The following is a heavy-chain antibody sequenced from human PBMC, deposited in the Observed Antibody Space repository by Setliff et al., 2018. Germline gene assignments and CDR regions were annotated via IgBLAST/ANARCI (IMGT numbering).Heavy chain of an antibody. CDR1: GYTLTELS. J-gene: IGHJ4*02. CDR2: INPSGGST. V-gene: IGHV1-46*03. Sequence: ASVKVSCKVSGYTLTELSRHWVRQAPGKGLEWVGIINPSGGSTSYAQKFQGRVTMTRDTSTSTVYMELSSLRSEDTAVYYCAKSGDYSNRGHFDCWGQGTLVTVSS. CDR3: AKSGDYSNRGHFDC. D-gene: IGHD4-4*01.